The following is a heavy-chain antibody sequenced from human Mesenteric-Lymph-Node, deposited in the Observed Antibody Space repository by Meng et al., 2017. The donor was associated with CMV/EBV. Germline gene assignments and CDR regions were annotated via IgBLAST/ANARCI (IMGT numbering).Heavy chain of an antibody. J-gene: IGHJ4*02. CDR3: ARVPGNSGLYYRSYFDY. D-gene: IGHD1-26*01. V-gene: IGHV4-34*01. CDR2: INHSGST. Sequence: SETLSLTCAVYGGSFSGYYWSWIRQPPGKGLEWIGEINHSGSTYYNPSLKSRVTLSVDTSKNQFSLKLNSVTAADTAVYYCARVPGNSGLYYRSYFDYWGQGKMVTVSS. CDR1: GGSFSGYY.